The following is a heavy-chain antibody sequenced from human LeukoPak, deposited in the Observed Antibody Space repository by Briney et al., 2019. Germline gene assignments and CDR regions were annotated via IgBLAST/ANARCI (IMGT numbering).Heavy chain of an antibody. CDR2: INPSGGST. J-gene: IGHJ4*02. D-gene: IGHD3-3*01. CDR1: GYSFTSYY. Sequence: GASVKVSCKASGYSFTSYYMHWVRQAPGQGLEWMGIINPSGGSTRSAQKFQGSVTMTRDTSISTVYMELSGLTSDDTAIYYCARYFAVPDGGGFDYWGQGTLVTVSS. V-gene: IGHV1-46*01. CDR3: ARYFAVPDGGGFDY.